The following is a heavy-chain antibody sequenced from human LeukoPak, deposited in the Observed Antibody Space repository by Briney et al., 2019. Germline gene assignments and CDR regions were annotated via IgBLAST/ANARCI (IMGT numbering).Heavy chain of an antibody. CDR3: ASDGVTMVRGVTYDY. V-gene: IGHV1-69*04. Sequence: ASVKVSCKASGGSFSTYAFSWVRQAPGQGLEWMGRIIPILNITNYAQKFQGRVTLTADKSTSTAYMELNRLRSEDTAVYFCASDGVTMVRGVTYDYWGQGTLVTVSS. J-gene: IGHJ4*02. D-gene: IGHD3-10*01. CDR1: GGSFSTYA. CDR2: IIPILNIT.